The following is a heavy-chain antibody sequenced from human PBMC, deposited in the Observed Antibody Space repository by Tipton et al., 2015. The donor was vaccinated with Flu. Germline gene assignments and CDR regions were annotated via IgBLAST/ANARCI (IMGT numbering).Heavy chain of an antibody. CDR1: GGSLDSYY. V-gene: IGHV4-59*01. Sequence: TLSLTCAVSGGSLDSYYWSWIWQPPGKGLEYIGYIFYSGSTNYNPSLKSRVTISVDTTKNQFSLKLSSVTAADTAVYYCARETGWGYSYASHGPHFDIWGQGTMVTVSS. CDR2: IFYSGST. D-gene: IGHD5-18*01. J-gene: IGHJ3*02. CDR3: ARETGWGYSYASHGPHFDI.